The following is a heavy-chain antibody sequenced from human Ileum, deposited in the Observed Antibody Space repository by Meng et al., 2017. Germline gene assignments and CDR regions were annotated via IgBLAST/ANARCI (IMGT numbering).Heavy chain of an antibody. D-gene: IGHD3-10*01. CDR1: GISFRTSG. J-gene: IGHJ4*02. CDR3: ARDRGVRDLDH. V-gene: IGHV3-33*01. CDR2: IWSDGGIE. Sequence: QVQVGESGGGVVQPGRSLRLSCVASGISFRTSGLHWVRQGPGKGLEWVAMIWSDGGIEYYADSVKGRFTISRDNSKNTVDLQMDSLRAEDTAVYYCARDRGVRDLDHWGQGTLVTVSS.